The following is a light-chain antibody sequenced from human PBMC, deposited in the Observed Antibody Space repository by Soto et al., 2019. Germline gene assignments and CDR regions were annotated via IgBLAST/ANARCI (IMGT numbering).Light chain of an antibody. Sequence: QSVLTQPASVSGSPGQSITISCTGTSSDVGNYNYVSWYQQYPGRVPKLLIYMFSNRASGVSNRFSDSKSGNTASLTISGLQAEDEADYFCTSPTPGSLYVFGTGTKVTVL. CDR3: TSPTPGSLYV. J-gene: IGLJ1*01. V-gene: IGLV2-14*01. CDR1: SSDVGNYNY. CDR2: MFS.